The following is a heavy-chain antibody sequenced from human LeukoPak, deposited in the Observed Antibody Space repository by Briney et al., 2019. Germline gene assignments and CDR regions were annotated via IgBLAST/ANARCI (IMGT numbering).Heavy chain of an antibody. V-gene: IGHV1-69*13. CDR1: GGTFSSYA. D-gene: IGHD3-22*01. J-gene: IGHJ6*03. CDR2: IIPIFGTA. CDR3: ARDKEYYYDSSGYPGDYYYYMDV. Sequence: ASVKVSCKASGGTFSSYAISWVRQAPGQGLEWMGGIIPIFGTANYAQKFQGRVTITADESTSTAYMELSSLRSEDTAVYYCARDKEYYYDSSGYPGDYYYYMDVWGKGTTVTVSS.